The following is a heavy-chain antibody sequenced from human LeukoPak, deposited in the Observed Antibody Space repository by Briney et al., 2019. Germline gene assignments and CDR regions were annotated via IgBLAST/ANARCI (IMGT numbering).Heavy chain of an antibody. V-gene: IGHV3-23*01. Sequence: PGGTLRLSCAASGFTFSSYGMSWVRQAPGKGLEWVSAISATGGTTYYADSVKGRFTISRDNSKNTLYLQMNSLRAEDTAIYYCAKNGDRGAYCSGGSCYPYYYYYIDVWGEGTTVTISS. CDR2: ISATGGTT. D-gene: IGHD2-15*01. CDR3: AKNGDRGAYCSGGSCYPYYYYYIDV. CDR1: GFTFSSYG. J-gene: IGHJ6*03.